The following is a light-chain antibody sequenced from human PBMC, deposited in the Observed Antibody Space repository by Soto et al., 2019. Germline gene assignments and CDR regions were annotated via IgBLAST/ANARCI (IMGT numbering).Light chain of an antibody. Sequence: DIQMPQSPSTLSASVGDRVTITCRASQSISSWLAWYQQKPGKAPKLLIYKASSLESGVPSRFSGSGSGTEFTLTISSLQSDDFATYYCQQYNSYPWTFGQGTKVEIK. V-gene: IGKV1-5*03. J-gene: IGKJ1*01. CDR3: QQYNSYPWT. CDR1: QSISSW. CDR2: KAS.